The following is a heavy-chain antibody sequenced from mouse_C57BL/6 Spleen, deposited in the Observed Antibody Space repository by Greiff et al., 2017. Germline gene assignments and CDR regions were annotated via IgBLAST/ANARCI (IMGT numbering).Heavy chain of an antibody. CDR2: IYPRSGNT. V-gene: IGHV1-81*01. J-gene: IGHJ2*01. D-gene: IGHD2-3*01. Sequence: QVQLQQSGAELARPGASVKLSCKASGYTFTSYGISWVKQRTGQGLEWIGEIYPRSGNTYYNEKFKGKATLTADKSSSTAYMELRSLTSEDSAVYFCARSGDDGYRNYFDYWGQGTTLTVSS. CDR1: GYTFTSYG. CDR3: ARSGDDGYRNYFDY.